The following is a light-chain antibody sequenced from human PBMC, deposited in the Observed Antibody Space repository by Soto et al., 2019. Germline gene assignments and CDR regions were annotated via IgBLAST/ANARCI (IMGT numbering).Light chain of an antibody. CDR2: GAS. CDR1: QSVSSSY. J-gene: IGKJ1*01. V-gene: IGKV3-20*01. Sequence: IVLTQSQGTLSLSPGERATLSCRASQSVSSSYLDWSQQKPGQAPRLLIYGASSRATGIPDRFSGSGSVTDFTLTINRLEPEDFAMYYCQQYGSSPRTFGQGTKVELK. CDR3: QQYGSSPRT.